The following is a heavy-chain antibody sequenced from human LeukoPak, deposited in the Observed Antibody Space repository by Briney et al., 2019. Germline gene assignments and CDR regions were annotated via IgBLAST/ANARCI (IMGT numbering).Heavy chain of an antibody. CDR2: IRSKANNYAT. V-gene: IGHV3-73*01. Sequence: GGSLRLSCAASGFSFSASPMHWVRQASGKGLEWIGRIRSKANNYATAYAASVKGRFTISRDDSKNTAYLQMNSLKTDDTAIYYCTKRSYIGAAPGDYWGQGILVTVSS. D-gene: IGHD3-10*01. J-gene: IGHJ4*02. CDR1: GFSFSASP. CDR3: TKRSYIGAAPGDY.